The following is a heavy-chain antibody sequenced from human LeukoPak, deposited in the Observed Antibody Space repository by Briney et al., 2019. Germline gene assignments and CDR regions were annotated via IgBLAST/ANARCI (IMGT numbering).Heavy chain of an antibody. CDR3: VKGACSSGCSGNH. Sequence: GGSLRLSCAASEIAFSDSAMYWVRQAPGKGLECVSVITDSLNTYYGDSVKGRFTVSRDNSRKTLYLQMNSLRVDDTALYYCVKGACSSGCSGNHWGLGTRV. V-gene: IGHV3-23*01. D-gene: IGHD6-19*01. J-gene: IGHJ5*02. CDR1: EIAFSDSA. CDR2: ITDSLNT.